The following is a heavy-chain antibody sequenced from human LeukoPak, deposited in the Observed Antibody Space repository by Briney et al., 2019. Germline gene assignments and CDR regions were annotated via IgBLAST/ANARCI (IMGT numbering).Heavy chain of an antibody. CDR3: ARNQDYGSGSYYSWFDP. V-gene: IGHV3-30*01. Sequence: GGSLRLSCAASGFTFSSYGMHGVRQAPGKGLEWVAVISYDGSNKYYADSVKGRFTISRDNSKNTLCMQMHSLRAEDTAVYYCARNQDYGSGSYYSWFDPWGQGTLVTVSS. D-gene: IGHD3-10*01. CDR2: ISYDGSNK. J-gene: IGHJ5*02. CDR1: GFTFSSYG.